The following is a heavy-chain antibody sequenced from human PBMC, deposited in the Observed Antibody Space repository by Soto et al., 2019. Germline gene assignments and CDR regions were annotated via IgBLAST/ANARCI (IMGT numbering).Heavy chain of an antibody. D-gene: IGHD2-15*01. Sequence: QVQLQESGPGLVKPSETLSLTCTVSGGSISSYYWSWIRQPPGKGLEWIGYIYYSGSTNYNPSLMSRVTISVDTSKDQFSLEMSSVTATDTAVYYCARVADIVVVVAADAFDIWGQGTMVTVSS. V-gene: IGHV4-59*01. CDR1: GGSISSYY. J-gene: IGHJ3*02. CDR2: IYYSGST. CDR3: ARVADIVVVVAADAFDI.